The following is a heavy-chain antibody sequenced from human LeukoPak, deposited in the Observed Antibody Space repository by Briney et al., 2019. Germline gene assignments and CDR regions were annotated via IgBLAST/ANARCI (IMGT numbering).Heavy chain of an antibody. CDR2: ISSSSSYI. CDR1: GFTFSSFA. Sequence: GGSLRLSCAASGFTFSSFAINWVRQAPGKGLEWVSSISSSSSYIYYADSVKGRFTISRDNAKNSLYLQTNSLRAEDTAVYYCARENYYYSGMDVWGQGTTVTVSS. V-gene: IGHV3-21*04. D-gene: IGHD3-10*01. CDR3: ARENYYYSGMDV. J-gene: IGHJ6*02.